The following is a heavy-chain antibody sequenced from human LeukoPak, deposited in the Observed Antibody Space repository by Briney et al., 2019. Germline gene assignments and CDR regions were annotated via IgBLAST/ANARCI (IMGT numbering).Heavy chain of an antibody. D-gene: IGHD4-11*01. CDR1: GYTFTGYY. J-gene: IGHJ4*02. CDR2: INPNSGGT. CDR3: ARDPHSNYGVD. Sequence: GASVKVSCKASGYTFTGYYMHWVRQAPGQGLEWMGWINPNSGGTNYAQKFQGRVTMTRDTSTSTVYMELSSLRSEDTAVYYCARDPHSNYGVDWGQGTLVAVSS. V-gene: IGHV1-2*02.